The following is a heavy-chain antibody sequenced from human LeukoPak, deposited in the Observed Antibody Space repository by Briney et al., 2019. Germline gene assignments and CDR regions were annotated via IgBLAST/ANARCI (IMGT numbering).Heavy chain of an antibody. CDR2: IRYDGNSK. D-gene: IGHD6-19*01. CDR1: GFTFSAYG. CDR3: ASLPIAVAAPFDY. Sequence: GGSLRLSCAASGFTFSAYGMHWVRQAPGKGLEWVAFIRYDGNSKYYIDSVKGRFTISRDNSKNTLYLQMNSLRAEDTAVYYCASLPIAVAAPFDYWGQGTLATVSS. V-gene: IGHV3-30*02. J-gene: IGHJ4*02.